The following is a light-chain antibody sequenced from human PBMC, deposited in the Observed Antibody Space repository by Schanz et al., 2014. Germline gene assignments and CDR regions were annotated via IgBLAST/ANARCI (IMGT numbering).Light chain of an antibody. J-gene: IGKJ3*01. CDR2: GAS. CDR3: HQYINSPFT. Sequence: EIVMTQSPATLSVSPGERATLSCRASQSVSSNLAWYQQKPGQAPRLLIYGASTRATGIPARFSGSGSGTEFALTISRLEPEDFAVYYCHQYINSPFTFGPGTKVDIK. V-gene: IGKV3-15*01. CDR1: QSVSSN.